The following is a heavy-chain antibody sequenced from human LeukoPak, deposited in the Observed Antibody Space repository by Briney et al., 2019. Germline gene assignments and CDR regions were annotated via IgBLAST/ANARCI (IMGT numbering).Heavy chain of an antibody. J-gene: IGHJ4*02. Sequence: PSETLSLTCTVSGGSISSYYWSWIRQPPGKGLEWIGSIYYSGSTYYNPSLKSRVTISVDTSKNQFSLKLSSVTAADTAVYYCARWGTDSSGYYVDYWGQGTLVTVSS. CDR2: IYYSGST. D-gene: IGHD3-22*01. V-gene: IGHV4-59*05. CDR3: ARWGTDSSGYYVDY. CDR1: GGSISSYY.